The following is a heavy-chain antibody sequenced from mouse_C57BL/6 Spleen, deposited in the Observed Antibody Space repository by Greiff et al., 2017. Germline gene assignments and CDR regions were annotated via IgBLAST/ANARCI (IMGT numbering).Heavy chain of an antibody. Sequence: QVQLQQSGAELARPGASVKMSCKASGYTFTSYTMHWVKQRPGQGLEWIGYINPSSGYTKYNQKFKDKATLTADKSSSTAYMQLSSLTSEDSAVYYCASETAQAGFAYWGQGTLVTVSA. CDR2: INPSSGYT. D-gene: IGHD3-2*02. CDR3: ASETAQAGFAY. CDR1: GYTFTSYT. J-gene: IGHJ3*01. V-gene: IGHV1-4*01.